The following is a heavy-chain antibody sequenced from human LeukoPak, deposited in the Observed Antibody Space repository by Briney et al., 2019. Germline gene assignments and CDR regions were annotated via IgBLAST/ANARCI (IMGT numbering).Heavy chain of an antibody. CDR2: IYYSGST. CDR1: GGSISSSSYY. D-gene: IGHD5-12*01. V-gene: IGHV4-61*01. J-gene: IGHJ4*02. CDR3: ARVSGYDWESFYDY. Sequence: SETLSLTCTVSGGSISSSSYYWSWIRQPPGKGLEWIGYIYYSGSTNYNPSLKSRVTISVDTSKNQFSLKLSSVTAADTAMYYCARVSGYDWESFYDYWGQGSLVTVSS.